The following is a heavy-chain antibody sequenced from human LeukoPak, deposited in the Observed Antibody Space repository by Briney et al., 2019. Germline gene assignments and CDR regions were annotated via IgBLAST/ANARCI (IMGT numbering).Heavy chain of an antibody. J-gene: IGHJ4*02. CDR1: GYTFTGYY. CDR3: ARSGIRTDSSSWAIDY. Sequence: ASVKVSCKASGYTFTGYYMHWVRQAPGQGLEWKGRINPNSGGTNYAQKFQGRVTMTRDTSISTAYMELSRLRSDDTAVYYCARSGIRTDSSSWAIDYWGQGTLVTVSS. V-gene: IGHV1-2*06. CDR2: INPNSGGT. D-gene: IGHD6-13*01.